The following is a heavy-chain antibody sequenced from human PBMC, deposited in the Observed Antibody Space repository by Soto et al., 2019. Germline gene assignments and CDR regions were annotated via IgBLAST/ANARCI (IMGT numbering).Heavy chain of an antibody. CDR3: ARAYSDAFDI. CDR1: GFTFSDYY. CDR2: ITSSGTGV. J-gene: IGHJ3*02. D-gene: IGHD2-15*01. V-gene: IGHV3-11*01. Sequence: PGGSLRFSCAASGFTFSDYYMTWIRQAPGKGLEWVSYITSSGTGVYYPDSVKGRFTISRDNAKKSLYLQMSSLRAEDTAVYYCARAYSDAFDIWGQGTMVTVS.